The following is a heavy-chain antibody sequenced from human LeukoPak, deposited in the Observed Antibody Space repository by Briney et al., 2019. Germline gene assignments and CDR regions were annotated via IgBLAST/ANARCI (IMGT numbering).Heavy chain of an antibody. V-gene: IGHV4-39*01. Sequence: PSETLSLTCTVSGGSISSSSYYWGWIRQPPGKGLEWIGSIYYSGSTYYNPSLKSRVTISVDTSKNQFSLKLSSVTAADTAVYYCARVGYCSSTSCSKGGIGYWGQGTLVTVSS. CDR1: GGSISSSSYY. D-gene: IGHD2-2*01. CDR3: ARVGYCSSTSCSKGGIGY. CDR2: IYYSGST. J-gene: IGHJ4*02.